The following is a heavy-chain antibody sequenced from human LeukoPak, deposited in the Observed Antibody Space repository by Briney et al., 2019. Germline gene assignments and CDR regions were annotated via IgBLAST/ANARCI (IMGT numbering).Heavy chain of an antibody. CDR2: IIPIFGTA. Sequence: GASVKVSCKASGGTFSSYAISRVRQAPGQGLEWMGGIIPIFGTANYAQKFQGRVTITADKSTSTAYMELSSLRSEDTAVYYCARGLGYYDSSGYYYVAYFDYWGQGTLVTVSS. J-gene: IGHJ4*02. CDR1: GGTFSSYA. D-gene: IGHD3-22*01. V-gene: IGHV1-69*06. CDR3: ARGLGYYDSSGYYYVAYFDY.